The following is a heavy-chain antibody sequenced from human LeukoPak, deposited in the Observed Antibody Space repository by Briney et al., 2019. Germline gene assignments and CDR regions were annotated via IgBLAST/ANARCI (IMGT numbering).Heavy chain of an antibody. CDR3: ARDGDTVLTRGYYYYMDV. CDR1: GFTFSSYT. Sequence: GGSLRLSCAASGFTFSSYTMNWVRQAPGMGLEWVSSISSSSSYIYYVDSVKGRFTISRDNAKKSLYLQMNSLRAEDTALYYCARDGDTVLTRGYYYYMDVWGKGTTVTVSS. CDR2: ISSSSSYI. V-gene: IGHV3-21*01. D-gene: IGHD4-23*01. J-gene: IGHJ6*03.